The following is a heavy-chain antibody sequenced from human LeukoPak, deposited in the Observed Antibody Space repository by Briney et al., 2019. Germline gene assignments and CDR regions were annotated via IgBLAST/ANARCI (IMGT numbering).Heavy chain of an antibody. D-gene: IGHD5-18*01. CDR2: INHSGST. CDR3: ARRGGYSYGYVVDY. CDR1: GGSFSGYY. J-gene: IGHJ4*02. Sequence: SETLSLTCAVYGGSFSGYYWSWIRQPPGKGLEWIGEINHSGSTNYNPSLKSRVTISVDTSKNQFSPKLSSVTAADTAVYYCARRGGYSYGYVVDYWGQGTLVTVSS. V-gene: IGHV4-34*01.